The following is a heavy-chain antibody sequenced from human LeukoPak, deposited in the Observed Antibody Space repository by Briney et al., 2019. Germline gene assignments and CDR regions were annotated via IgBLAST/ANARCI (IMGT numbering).Heavy chain of an antibody. CDR2: IYYSGST. Sequence: SETLSLTCTVSGGSISSSSYYWGWIRQPPGKGLEWIGSIYYSGSTYYNPSLKSRVTISVATSKNQFSLKLSSVTAADTAVYYCARHSSGNFDYWGQGTLVTVSS. CDR3: ARHSSGNFDY. CDR1: GGSISSSSYY. V-gene: IGHV4-39*01. J-gene: IGHJ4*02. D-gene: IGHD6-19*01.